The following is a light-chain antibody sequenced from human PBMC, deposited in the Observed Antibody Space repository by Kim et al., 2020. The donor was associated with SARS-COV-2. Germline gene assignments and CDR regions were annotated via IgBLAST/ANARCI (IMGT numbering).Light chain of an antibody. CDR2: GAS. V-gene: IGKV3D-15*01. CDR1: QTISNS. J-gene: IGKJ2*01. CDR3: HHYNNWPPLFT. Sequence: EVELTQSPATLSVSPGESATLSCRASQTISNSLAWYRQKPGQAPTPLIYGASNRATDIPARFSGSGSGTEFTLTISSLQSEDFAVYYCHHYNNWPPLFTFGQGTKLEI.